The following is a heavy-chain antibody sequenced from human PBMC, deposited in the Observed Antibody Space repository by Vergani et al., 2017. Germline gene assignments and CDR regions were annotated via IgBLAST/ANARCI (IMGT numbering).Heavy chain of an antibody. D-gene: IGHD2-15*01. Sequence: QVQLVQSGAEVKKPGASVKVSCKASGYTFTSYGISWVRQAPGQGLEWMGWISAYNGNTNYAQKLQGRVTMTTDTSTSTAYMELRSLRSDDTAVYYCARVRDIVVVVAATGTFGRDWYFDLWGRGTLVTVSS. CDR2: ISAYNGNT. CDR3: ARVRDIVVVVAATGTFGRDWYFDL. CDR1: GYTFTSYG. V-gene: IGHV1-18*04. J-gene: IGHJ2*01.